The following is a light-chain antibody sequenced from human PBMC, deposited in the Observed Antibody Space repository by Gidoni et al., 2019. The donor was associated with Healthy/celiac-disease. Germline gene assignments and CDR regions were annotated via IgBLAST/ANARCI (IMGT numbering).Light chain of an antibody. Sequence: VFTQSPATLSLSPGEKATLSCRASQSVSSYLAWYQQKPGQAPRLLIYDASNRATGIPARFSGSGSGTDFTLTISSLEPEDFAVYYCQQRSNWPRTFGGGTKVEIK. V-gene: IGKV3-11*01. CDR1: QSVSSY. J-gene: IGKJ4*01. CDR2: DAS. CDR3: QQRSNWPRT.